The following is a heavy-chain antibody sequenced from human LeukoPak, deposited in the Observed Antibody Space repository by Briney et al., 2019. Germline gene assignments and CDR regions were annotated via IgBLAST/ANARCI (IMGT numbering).Heavy chain of an antibody. CDR1: GGSISSYY. J-gene: IGHJ4*02. V-gene: IGHV4-59*08. CDR3: ARTPYCTNGICYKRNYFDY. D-gene: IGHD2-8*01. CDR2: IYYSGST. Sequence: PSETLSLTCTVSGGSISSYYWSWIRQPPGNELEWIGYIYYSGSTNYNPSLKSRVTMSVDTSKSQFSLKLSSVTAADTAVYYCARTPYCTNGICYKRNYFDYWGQGNLVTVSS.